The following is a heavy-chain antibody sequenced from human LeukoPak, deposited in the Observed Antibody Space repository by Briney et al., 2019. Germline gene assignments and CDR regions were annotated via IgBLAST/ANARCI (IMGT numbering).Heavy chain of an antibody. CDR3: ARQTYQLLLGYYYYYMDV. CDR2: IYHSGST. V-gene: IGHV4-59*01. CDR1: GGSIGSYY. Sequence: SETLSLTCTISGGSIGSYYRSWIRQPPGKGLEWIGYIYHSGSTNYNPSLKSRVTISVDTSTNQFSLKLNSVTAADTAVYYCARQTYQLLLGYYYYYMDVWGTGTTVTVSS. D-gene: IGHD2-2*01. J-gene: IGHJ6*03.